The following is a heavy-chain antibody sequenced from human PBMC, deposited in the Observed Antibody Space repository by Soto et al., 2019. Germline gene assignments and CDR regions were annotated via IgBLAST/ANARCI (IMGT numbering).Heavy chain of an antibody. CDR3: ARRGITIFGVVTKHYYYMDV. CDR2: MNPNSGNT. Sequence: ASVKVSCQASGSTFTSYDINWVRQATGQGLEWMGWMNPNSGNTGYAQKFQGRVTMTRNTSISTAYMELSSLRSEDTAVYYCARRGITIFGVVTKHYYYMDVWGKGTTVTVSS. CDR1: GSTFTSYD. J-gene: IGHJ6*03. D-gene: IGHD3-3*01. V-gene: IGHV1-8*01.